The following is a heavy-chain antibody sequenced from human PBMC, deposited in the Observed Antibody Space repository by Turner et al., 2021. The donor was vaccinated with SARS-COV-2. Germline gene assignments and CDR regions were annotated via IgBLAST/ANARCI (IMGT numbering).Heavy chain of an antibody. J-gene: IGHJ6*02. CDR2: LSGSGYST. CDR1: GCTFSSYA. V-gene: IGHV3-23*01. Sequence: EVQLLESGGGLVHPGGSWRPSCAAFGCTFSSYAMSGVRKALGKGVDGVSALSGSGYSTYDEDSVKGRLTISRDNSNNTMYLQMNSLRAEDTAVYYCAKAYYVFWSGYGYYSYGMDVWGQGTTVTVSS. D-gene: IGHD3-3*01. CDR3: AKAYYVFWSGYGYYSYGMDV.